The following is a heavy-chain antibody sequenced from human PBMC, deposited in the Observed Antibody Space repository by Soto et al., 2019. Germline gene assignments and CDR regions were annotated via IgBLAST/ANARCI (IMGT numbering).Heavy chain of an antibody. J-gene: IGHJ4*02. CDR3: ATPGMMTSPPIVYTPPHY. CDR1: GGSVSSFC. CDR2: VCSSGST. V-gene: IGHV4-4*08. Sequence: SETLSLTCNVSGGSVSSFCWTWIRQSPGKGLESIAYVCSSGSTNYNPSLESRVAISRDNSKNTLYLQMNSLRAEDTAVYYCATPGMMTSPPIVYTPPHYWGQGTLVTVSS. D-gene: IGHD3-10*01.